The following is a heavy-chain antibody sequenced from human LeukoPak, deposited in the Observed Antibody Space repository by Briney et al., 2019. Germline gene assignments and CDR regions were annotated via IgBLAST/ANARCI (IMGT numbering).Heavy chain of an antibody. J-gene: IGHJ5*02. Sequence: SETLSLTCTVSGGSISSYYWSWIRQPPGKGLEWIGYIFFSGSTNYNPSLKSRVTMSVDSSKNQFSLKLRSVTAPDTAVYYVVGQARYYGLGMGNWFDPWGQGTLVNVFS. CDR1: GGSISSYY. CDR3: VGQARYYGLGMGNWFDP. V-gene: IGHV4-59*08. D-gene: IGHD3-10*01. CDR2: IFFSGST.